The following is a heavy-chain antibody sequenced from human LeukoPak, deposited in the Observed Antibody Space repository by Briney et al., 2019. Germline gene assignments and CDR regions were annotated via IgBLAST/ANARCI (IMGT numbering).Heavy chain of an antibody. V-gene: IGHV4-59*08. J-gene: IGHJ6*03. Sequence: SETLSLTCTVSGGSISSYYWSWIRQPPGKGLEWIGSIYHSGSTYYNPSLKSRVTISVDTSKNQFSLKLSSVTAADTAVYYCARNLYGDYEFGYYYYYYMDVWGKGTTVTVSS. CDR1: GGSISSYY. CDR3: ARNLYGDYEFGYYYYYYMDV. CDR2: IYHSGST. D-gene: IGHD4-17*01.